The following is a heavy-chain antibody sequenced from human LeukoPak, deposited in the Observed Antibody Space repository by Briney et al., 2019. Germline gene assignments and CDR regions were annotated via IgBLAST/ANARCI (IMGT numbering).Heavy chain of an antibody. CDR2: IYYSGST. V-gene: IGHV4-59*05. CDR1: GGSISSYY. Sequence: SETLSLTCTVSGGSISSYYWSWIRQPPGKGLEWIGSIYYSGSTYYNPSLKSRVTISVDTSKNQFSLKLSSVTAADTAVYYCARGIAARQTFDYWGQGTLVTVSS. CDR3: ARGIAARQTFDY. J-gene: IGHJ4*02. D-gene: IGHD6-6*01.